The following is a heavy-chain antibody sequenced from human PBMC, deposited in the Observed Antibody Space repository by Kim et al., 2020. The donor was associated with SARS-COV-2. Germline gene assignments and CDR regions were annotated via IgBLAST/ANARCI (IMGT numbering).Heavy chain of an antibody. CDR2: LYYSGNT. J-gene: IGHJ4*02. Sequence: SETLSLTCTVSGGSISNYYWSWIRQPPGKGLEWIAHYLYYSGNTDYNPSLKSRVTASVDTSKNQFYLRLSSVTAADTAVYYCVRGGGGYSYGYHPFDYWGQGTLVTVSS. D-gene: IGHD5-18*01. V-gene: IGHV4-59*01. CDR3: VRGGGGYSYGYHPFDY. CDR1: GGSISNYY.